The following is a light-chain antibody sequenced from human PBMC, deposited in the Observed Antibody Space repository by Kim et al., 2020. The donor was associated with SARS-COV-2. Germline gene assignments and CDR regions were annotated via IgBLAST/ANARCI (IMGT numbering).Light chain of an antibody. Sequence: EIVLTQSPGTLSLSPGVRATLSCRASQSVSSSYLAWYQQKPGQAPRLLIYGASSRATGIPDRFSGSGSGTDFTLTISRLEPEDFAVYYCQQYGSSPTTFGGGTKVDIK. CDR1: QSVSSSY. J-gene: IGKJ4*01. CDR2: GAS. CDR3: QQYGSSPTT. V-gene: IGKV3-20*01.